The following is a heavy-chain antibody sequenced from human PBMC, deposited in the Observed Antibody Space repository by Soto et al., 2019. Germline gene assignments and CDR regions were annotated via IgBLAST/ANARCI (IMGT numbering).Heavy chain of an antibody. Sequence: SETLSLTCTVSGGSISSYYWSWIRQPPGKGLEWIGYIYYSGSTNYNPSLKSRVTISVDTSKNQFSLKLSSVTAADTAVYYCARHEGYYYDSSGGAFDIWGQGTMVTVSS. V-gene: IGHV4-59*01. CDR1: GGSISSYY. D-gene: IGHD3-22*01. CDR2: IYYSGST. CDR3: ARHEGYYYDSSGGAFDI. J-gene: IGHJ3*02.